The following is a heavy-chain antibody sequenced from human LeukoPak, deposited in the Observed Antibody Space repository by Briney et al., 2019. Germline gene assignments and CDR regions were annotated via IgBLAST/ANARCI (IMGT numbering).Heavy chain of an antibody. V-gene: IGHV4-39*01. CDR2: IYYSGST. J-gene: IGHJ4*02. D-gene: IGHD6-13*01. CDR1: GGSISSSSYY. Sequence: SETLSLTCAVSGGSISSSSYYWGWIRQPPGKGLEWIGSIYYSGSTYYNPSLKSRVTISVDTSKNQFSLKLSSVTAADTAVYYCARLSLMAAAADYWGQGTLVTVSS. CDR3: ARLSLMAAAADY.